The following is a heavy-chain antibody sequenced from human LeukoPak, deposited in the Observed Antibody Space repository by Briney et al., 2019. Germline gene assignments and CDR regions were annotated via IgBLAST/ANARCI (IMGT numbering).Heavy chain of an antibody. V-gene: IGHV3-23*01. D-gene: IGHD5-18*01. J-gene: IGHJ4*02. CDR1: VFTFSSYA. CDR3: AKLAMATWGYDY. CDR2: ISGSGGST. Sequence: GGSLRLSCAASVFTFSSYAMSWGGQAPGKGLGWVSAISGSGGSTYYADSVKGRFTISRDNSKSTLYLQMNSLRAEDTAVYYCAKLAMATWGYDYWGQGTLVTVSS.